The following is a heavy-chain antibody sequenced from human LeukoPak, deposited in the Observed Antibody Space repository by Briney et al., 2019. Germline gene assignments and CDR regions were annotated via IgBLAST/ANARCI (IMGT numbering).Heavy chain of an antibody. J-gene: IGHJ5*02. CDR1: GVSISNYY. Sequence: PSETLSLTCTVSGVSISNYYWSWIRQPPGKGLEWIRNMCYTGSTNYDPSLKSRVTMSVDTSKNQFSLRLSSVTAADTAMYYCARGSGTYYVYNWFHPWGQGTLVTVSS. CDR2: MCYTGST. D-gene: IGHD3-10*01. V-gene: IGHV4-59*12. CDR3: ARGSGTYYVYNWFHP.